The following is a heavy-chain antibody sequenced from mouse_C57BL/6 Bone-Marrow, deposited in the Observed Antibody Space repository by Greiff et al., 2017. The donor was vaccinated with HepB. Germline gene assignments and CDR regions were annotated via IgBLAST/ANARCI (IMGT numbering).Heavy chain of an antibody. D-gene: IGHD2-4*01. V-gene: IGHV14-4*01. Sequence: VQLKESGAELVRPGASVKLSCTASGFNIKDDYMHWVKQRPEQGLEWIGWIDPENGDTEYASKFQGKATITADTSSNTAYLQLSSLTSEDTAVYYCTTALYYDYDGLAYWGQGTLVTVSA. CDR3: TTALYYDYDGLAY. CDR2: IDPENGDT. CDR1: GFNIKDDY. J-gene: IGHJ3*01.